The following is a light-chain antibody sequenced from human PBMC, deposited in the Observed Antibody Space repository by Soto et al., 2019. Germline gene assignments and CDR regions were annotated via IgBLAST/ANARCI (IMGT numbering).Light chain of an antibody. CDR3: QKYTRAPFT. J-gene: IGKJ3*01. V-gene: IGKV1-27*01. Sequence: DIQMTQSPSSLSASVGDRVTVTCRASQGIDTYLAWYQQKPGQVPKLLIYAASTLQSGVPSRFSGSGPGTDFTLTISSLQPEDVATYFCQKYTRAPFTFGRWTKVDIK. CDR1: QGIDTY. CDR2: AAS.